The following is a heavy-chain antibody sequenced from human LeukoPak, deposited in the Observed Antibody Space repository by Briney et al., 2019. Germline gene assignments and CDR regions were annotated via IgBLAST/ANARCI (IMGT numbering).Heavy chain of an antibody. J-gene: IGHJ3*02. CDR2: ISSSSSYI. CDR1: GFTFSSYS. D-gene: IGHD3-22*01. V-gene: IGHV3-21*01. Sequence: GGSLRLSCAASGFTFSSYSMNWVRQAPGKGLEWVSSISSSSSYIYYADSVKGRFTISRDNAKNSLYLQMNSLRAEDTAVYYCARDWHYDSSGYYGNDAFDIWAKGQWSPSLQ. CDR3: ARDWHYDSSGYYGNDAFDI.